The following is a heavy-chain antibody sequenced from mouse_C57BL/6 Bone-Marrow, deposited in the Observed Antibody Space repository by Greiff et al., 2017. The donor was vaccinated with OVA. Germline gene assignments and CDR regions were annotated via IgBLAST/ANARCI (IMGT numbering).Heavy chain of an antibody. Sequence: EVKVEESGGGLVKPGGSLKLSCAASGFTFSSYAMSWVRQTPEKRLEWVATISDGGSYTYYPDNVKGRFTISRDNAKNNLYLQMSHLKSEDTAMYYCARGLRFDYWGQGTTLTVSS. J-gene: IGHJ2*01. CDR2: ISDGGSYT. V-gene: IGHV5-4*03. CDR3: ARGLRFDY. D-gene: IGHD3-1*01. CDR1: GFTFSSYA.